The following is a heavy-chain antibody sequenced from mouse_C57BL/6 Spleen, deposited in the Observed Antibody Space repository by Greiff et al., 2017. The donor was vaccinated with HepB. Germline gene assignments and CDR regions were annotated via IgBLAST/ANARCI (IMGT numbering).Heavy chain of an antibody. CDR1: GFTFSSYA. CDR2: ISDGGSYT. CDR3: ARDSPWAMDY. Sequence: EVHLVESGGGLVKPGGSLKLSCAASGFTFSSYAMSWVRQTPEKRLEWVATISDGGSYTYYPDNVKGRFTISRDNAKNNLYLQMSHLKSEDTAMYYCARDSPWAMDYWGQGTSVTVSS. V-gene: IGHV5-4*01. J-gene: IGHJ4*01. D-gene: IGHD6-1*01.